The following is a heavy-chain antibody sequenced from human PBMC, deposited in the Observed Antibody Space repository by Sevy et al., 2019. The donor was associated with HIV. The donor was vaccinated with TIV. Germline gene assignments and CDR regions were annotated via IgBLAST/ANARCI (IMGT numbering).Heavy chain of an antibody. CDR2: IMGDGSRR. CDR1: GFDFSSYW. Sequence: GGSLRLSCAASGFDFSSYWMHWVRQAPGKGLVWVSRIMGDGSRRSHADSVKGRFTISRDNAKNTLYLQMNSLRAEDTALYFCARDPFGGYYFDHWGPGTLVTVSS. CDR3: ARDPFGGYYFDH. J-gene: IGHJ4*02. D-gene: IGHD3-16*01. V-gene: IGHV3-74*01.